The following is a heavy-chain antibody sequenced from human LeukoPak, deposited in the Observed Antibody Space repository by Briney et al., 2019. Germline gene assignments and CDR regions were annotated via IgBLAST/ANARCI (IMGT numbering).Heavy chain of an antibody. CDR2: INSDGSST. J-gene: IGHJ4*02. Sequence: GGSLRLSCAASRFTFSSYWMHWVRQAPGKGLVWVSRINSDGSSTSYADSVKGRFTITRDNAKNTLYLQMNSLRAEDTAVYYCARDPWVGYCSGGSCSRAYWGQGTLVTVSS. V-gene: IGHV3-74*01. CDR1: RFTFSSYW. CDR3: ARDPWVGYCSGGSCSRAY. D-gene: IGHD2-15*01.